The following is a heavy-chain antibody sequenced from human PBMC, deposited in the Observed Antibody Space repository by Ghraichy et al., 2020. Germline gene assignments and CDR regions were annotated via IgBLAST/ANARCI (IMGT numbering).Heavy chain of an antibody. V-gene: IGHV4-4*02. CDR2: IYHTGSS. J-gene: IGHJ4*02. Sequence: SQTLSLTCVVSGGSITSNWWSWVRQPPGKGLEWIGEIYHTGSSYYNPSLNSRVTISMDQSRNQFSVELTSVTAADTAVYYCARHVAVPTTRGFDYWGQGILVTVSS. CDR1: GGSITSNW. CDR3: ARHVAVPTTRGFDY. D-gene: IGHD2-15*01.